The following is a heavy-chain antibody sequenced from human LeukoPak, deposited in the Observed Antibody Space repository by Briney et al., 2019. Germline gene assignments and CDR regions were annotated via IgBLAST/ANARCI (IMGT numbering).Heavy chain of an antibody. Sequence: SQTLSLTCAISEDSVSSYSATWNWIRQSPSGGLEWLGRTYYRSKWFNDYAVSVKSRITINPDTFKNQFSLQLNAVTPEDTAVYFCARDSGVGLDAFDIWGQGTMVTVSS. CDR2: TYYRSKWFN. J-gene: IGHJ3*02. CDR3: ARDSGVGLDAFDI. D-gene: IGHD3-3*01. CDR1: EDSVSSYSAT. V-gene: IGHV6-1*01.